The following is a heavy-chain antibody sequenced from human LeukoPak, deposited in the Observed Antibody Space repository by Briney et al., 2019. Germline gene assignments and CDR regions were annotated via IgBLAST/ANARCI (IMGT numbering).Heavy chain of an antibody. CDR2: INPGGGST. J-gene: IGHJ4*02. V-gene: IGHV1-46*01. CDR3: ARGSYGDYYFDY. CDR1: GYTFTAYY. Sequence: ASVKVSCKASGYTFTAYYMHWVRQAPGQGLEWMGVINPGGGSTTYAQKFQGRVTMARDTSTSTVYMELSSLRSEDTAVYYCARGSYGDYYFDYWGQGTLVTVSS. D-gene: IGHD4-17*01.